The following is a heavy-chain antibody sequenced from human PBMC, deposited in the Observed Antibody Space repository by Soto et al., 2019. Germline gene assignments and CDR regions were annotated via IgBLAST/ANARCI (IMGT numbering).Heavy chain of an antibody. CDR1: GFTLSSYG. CDR3: ARYNEQQQLVLNYYFDY. J-gene: IGHJ4*02. D-gene: IGHD6-13*01. Sequence: QVQLVESGGGVARPGRSRRLSCAPSGFTLSSYGRHWLRQSPGKGLGWWAVIWYDGSNKYYADPVKGRFTISRDNSKNTLYLQMNSMRAEDTAVYYCARYNEQQQLVLNYYFDYWGQGTLVTVSS. V-gene: IGHV3-33*01. CDR2: IWYDGSNK.